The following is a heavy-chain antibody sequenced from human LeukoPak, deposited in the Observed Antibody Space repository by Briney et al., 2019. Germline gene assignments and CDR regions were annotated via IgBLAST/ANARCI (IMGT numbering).Heavy chain of an antibody. D-gene: IGHD2-2*03. V-gene: IGHV1-2*06. CDR2: INPNSGGT. CDR1: GYTFTGYY. CDR3: ASIGYCSSTSCYGEEDIDY. Sequence: ASVKVSCKASGYTFTGYYMHWVRQAPGQGLEWMGRINPNSGGTNYAQKFQGRVTMTRDTSISTAYMELSRLRSDDTAVYYCASIGYCSSTSCYGEEDIDYWGQGTLVTVSS. J-gene: IGHJ4*02.